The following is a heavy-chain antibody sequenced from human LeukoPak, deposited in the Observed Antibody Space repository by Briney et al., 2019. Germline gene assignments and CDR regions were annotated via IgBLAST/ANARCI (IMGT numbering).Heavy chain of an antibody. CDR3: ARDLGRVAGISDNWFDP. CDR1: GFTFSDHY. V-gene: IGHV3-33*08. Sequence: GGSLRLSCVASGFTFSDHYMDWVRQAPGKGLEWVAVIWYDGSNKYYADSVKGRFTISRDNSKNTLYLQMNSLRAEDTAVYYCARDLGRVAGISDNWFDPWGQGTLVTVSS. D-gene: IGHD6-19*01. J-gene: IGHJ5*02. CDR2: IWYDGSNK.